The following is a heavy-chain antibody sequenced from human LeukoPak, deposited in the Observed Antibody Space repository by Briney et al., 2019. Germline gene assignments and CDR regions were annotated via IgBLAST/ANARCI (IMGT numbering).Heavy chain of an antibody. D-gene: IGHD2-2*01. Sequence: KCSETLSLTCTVSGGFISSSSYYWGWIRQPPGKVLDWIGSIYYSGSTYYNPSLKSRVTISVDTSKNQFSLKLSSVTAADTAVYYCARVGYCSSTSCRYNWFDPWGQGTLVTVSS. CDR2: IYYSGST. CDR3: ARVGYCSSTSCRYNWFDP. V-gene: IGHV4-39*07. CDR1: GGFISSSSYY. J-gene: IGHJ5*02.